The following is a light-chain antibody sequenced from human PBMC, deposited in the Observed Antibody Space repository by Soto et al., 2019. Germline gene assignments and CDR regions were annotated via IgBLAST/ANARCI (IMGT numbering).Light chain of an antibody. V-gene: IGLV2-14*01. CDR2: EVS. J-gene: IGLJ1*01. CDR3: SSYRSSTTLEV. CDR1: SSDVGGYNY. Sequence: SALTQPASVSGSPGQSITISCTGTSSDVGGYNYVSWYQQHPGKAPKLMIFEVSNRPSGVSNRLSGSKSGNTASLTISGLQAEDEADYYCSSYRSSTTLEVFGTGTKVTVL.